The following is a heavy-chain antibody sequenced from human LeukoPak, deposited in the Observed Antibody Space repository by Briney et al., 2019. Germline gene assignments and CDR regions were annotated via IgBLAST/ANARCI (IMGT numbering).Heavy chain of an antibody. J-gene: IGHJ4*02. Sequence: GGSLRLSCAASGFTVSSSYMSWVRQAPGKGLEWVSVIYSGGSTYYADSVKGRFTISRDNFKNTLYLQMNSLRAEDTAVYYCARDVRATNYYDSSGYYDYWGQGTLVTVSS. V-gene: IGHV3-66*01. CDR3: ARDVRATNYYDSSGYYDY. CDR1: GFTVSSSY. D-gene: IGHD3-22*01. CDR2: IYSGGST.